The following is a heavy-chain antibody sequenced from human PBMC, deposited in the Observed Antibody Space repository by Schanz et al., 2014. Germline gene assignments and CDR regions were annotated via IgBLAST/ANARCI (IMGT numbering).Heavy chain of an antibody. CDR2: LSGDGGTT. D-gene: IGHD4-17*01. V-gene: IGHV3-23*01. CDR1: GFSFSSYT. J-gene: IGHJ4*02. CDR3: ARPFLGSYGDLAY. Sequence: EVQLLESGGGLVQPGESLRLSCAASGFSFSSYTMSWVRQAPGKGLQWVSSLSGDGGTTHYADSVKGRFTISRDNYKNTLYLQMNSLSAEDTAVYFCARPFLGSYGDLAYWGQGTLLTVSS.